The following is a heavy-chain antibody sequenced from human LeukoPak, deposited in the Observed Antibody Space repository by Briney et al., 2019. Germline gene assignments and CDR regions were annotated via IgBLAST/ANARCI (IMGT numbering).Heavy chain of an antibody. CDR3: ARDRGSSSRFDY. CDR2: IYYGGST. D-gene: IGHD6-6*01. J-gene: IGHJ4*02. Sequence: SETLSLTCTVSGGSISSYYWSWIRQPPGKGLEWIGYIYYGGSTNYNPSLKSRVTISVDTSKNQFSLKLSSVTAADTAVYYCARDRGSSSRFDYWGQGTLVTVSS. CDR1: GGSISSYY. V-gene: IGHV4-59*01.